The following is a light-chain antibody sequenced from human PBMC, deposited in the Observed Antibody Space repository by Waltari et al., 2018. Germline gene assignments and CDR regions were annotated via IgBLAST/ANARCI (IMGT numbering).Light chain of an antibody. J-gene: IGKJ2*01. V-gene: IGKV3-15*01. CDR2: GAS. Sequence: EIVMTQSPATLSVSPEERATLSCRASQSVSSNLAWYQQKPGQAPRLLIYGASTRATGIPARFSGSESGTEFTLTISSMQSEDFAVYYCQQYNNWPPYTFGQGTKLEIK. CDR3: QQYNNWPPYT. CDR1: QSVSSN.